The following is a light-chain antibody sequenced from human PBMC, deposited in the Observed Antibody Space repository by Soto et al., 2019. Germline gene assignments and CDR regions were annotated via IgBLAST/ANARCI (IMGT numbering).Light chain of an antibody. V-gene: IGKV3-15*01. J-gene: IGKJ2*01. CDR3: QQYNYRPPYT. CDR1: QSVSTN. Sequence: ETVMTQSPATLSMSPGERVTLSCRASQSVSTNVAWYQQKPGQAPRLLIYGASTRATGIPPRFSGSGYATEVTLTISSLQTEDFAVDYCQQYNYRPPYTFGEGTKLEMK. CDR2: GAS.